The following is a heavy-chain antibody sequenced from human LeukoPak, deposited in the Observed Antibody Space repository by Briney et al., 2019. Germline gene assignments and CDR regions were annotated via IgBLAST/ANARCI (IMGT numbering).Heavy chain of an antibody. CDR3: ARDRGRTAVTPGPFSSDY. CDR2: ISAYSGNT. Sequence: ASVTVSCKASGYTFASYGISWVRQAPGQGLEWMGWISAYSGNTNYAQKLQGRVTMTTDTSTSTAYMELRSLGSDDTAVYYCARDRGRTAVTPGPFSSDYWGQGTLVTVSS. CDR1: GYTFASYG. D-gene: IGHD4-23*01. V-gene: IGHV1-18*01. J-gene: IGHJ4*02.